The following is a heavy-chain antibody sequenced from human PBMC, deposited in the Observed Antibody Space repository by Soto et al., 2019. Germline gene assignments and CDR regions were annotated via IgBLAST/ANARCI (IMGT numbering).Heavy chain of an antibody. J-gene: IGHJ6*02. CDR3: ARDGGYCSSTSCYNLYYYGMDV. V-gene: IGHV1-2*02. CDR2: INPNSGGT. D-gene: IGHD2-2*02. Sequence: ASVKVSCKASGYTFTGYYMHWVRQAPGQGLEWMGWINPNSGGTNYAQKFQGRVTMTRDTSISTAYMELSRLRSDDTAVYYCARDGGYCSSTSCYNLYYYGMDVWGRGTTVTVSS. CDR1: GYTFTGYY.